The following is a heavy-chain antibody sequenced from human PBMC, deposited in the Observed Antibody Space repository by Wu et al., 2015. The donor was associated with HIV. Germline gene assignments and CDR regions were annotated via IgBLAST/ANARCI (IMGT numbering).Heavy chain of an antibody. V-gene: IGHV1-69*01. CDR1: GGTFSSYA. J-gene: IGHJ3*02. D-gene: IGHD3-3*01. CDR3: ARAFSRESYDFWSGQSPDAFDI. CDR2: IIPIFGTA. Sequence: QVQLVQSGAEVKKPGSSVKVSCKASGGTFSSYAISWVRQAPGQGLEWMGGIIPIFGTANYAQKFQGRVTITADESTSTAYMELSSLRSEDTAVYYCARAFSRESYDFWSGQSPDAFDIWGQGTMVTVSS.